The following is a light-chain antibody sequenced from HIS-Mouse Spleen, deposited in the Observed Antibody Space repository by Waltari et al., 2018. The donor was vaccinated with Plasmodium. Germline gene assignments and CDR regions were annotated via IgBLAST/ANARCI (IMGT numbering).Light chain of an antibody. J-gene: IGLJ3*02. V-gene: IGLV3-10*01. CDR2: EVS. Sequence: SYELTQPPSVSVSPGQTARTTCSGDALPKNYSNSYQQKSGQAPVLVIYEVSKRPSGIPERFSGSSSGTMATLTISGAQVEDEADYYCYSTDSSGNHRVFGGGTKLTVL. CDR1: ALPKNY. CDR3: YSTDSSGNHRV.